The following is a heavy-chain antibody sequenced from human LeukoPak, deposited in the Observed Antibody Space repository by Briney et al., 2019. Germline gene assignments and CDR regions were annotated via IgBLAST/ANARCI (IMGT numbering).Heavy chain of an antibody. J-gene: IGHJ4*02. D-gene: IGHD6-13*01. CDR2: ISSSGSTI. CDR1: GFTFSSYS. Sequence: GGSLRLSCAASGFTFSSYSMSWVRQAPGKGLEWVSYISSSGSTIYYADSVKGRFTISRDNAKNSLYLQMNSLRAEDTAVYYCARAWNPYSSSCQGYWGQGTLVTVSS. V-gene: IGHV3-48*04. CDR3: ARAWNPYSSSCQGY.